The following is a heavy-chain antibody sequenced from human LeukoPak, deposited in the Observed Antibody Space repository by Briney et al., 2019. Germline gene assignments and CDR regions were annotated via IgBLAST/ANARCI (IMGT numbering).Heavy chain of an antibody. Sequence: SETLSLTCAVSGGSISSGGYSWSWIRQPPGKGLEWIGYIYHSGSTNYNPSLKSRVTISVDTSKNQFSLKLSSVTAADTAVYYCARVGGGVSPRPSYSSSSPLRKLVGAFDIWGQGTMVTVSS. CDR3: ARVGGGVSPRPSYSSSSPLRKLVGAFDI. J-gene: IGHJ3*02. D-gene: IGHD6-13*01. CDR1: GGSISSGGYS. V-gene: IGHV4-30-2*01. CDR2: IYHSGST.